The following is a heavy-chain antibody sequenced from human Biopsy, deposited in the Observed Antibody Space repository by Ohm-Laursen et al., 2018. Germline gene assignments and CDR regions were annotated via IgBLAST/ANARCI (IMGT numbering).Heavy chain of an antibody. Sequence: SSLRLSCAATGFNFDDYAMHWIRQGPGKGLEWVAGLTWNSGTMAYAGSVRGRFTISRDNAKNSLYLQMNNLTSEDTALYYCVRSLRNYDFLDSWGQGTLVSVSS. J-gene: IGHJ4*02. CDR3: VRSLRNYDFLDS. V-gene: IGHV3-9*01. D-gene: IGHD3-16*01. CDR1: GFNFDDYA. CDR2: LTWNSGTM.